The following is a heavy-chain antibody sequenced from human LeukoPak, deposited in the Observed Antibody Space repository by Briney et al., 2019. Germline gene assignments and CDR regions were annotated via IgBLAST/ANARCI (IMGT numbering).Heavy chain of an antibody. V-gene: IGHV3-7*01. CDR1: GFTFSNYW. CDR3: ASGRQLGY. D-gene: IGHD6-13*01. CDR2: IKEDGSEK. Sequence: QPGGSLSLSCAASGFTFSNYWMSWVRQAPGKGLEWVANIKEDGSEKYYVESVKGRFTISRDNARNSLYLQMNSLRAEDTAVYYCASGRQLGYWGQGTLVTVSS. J-gene: IGHJ4*02.